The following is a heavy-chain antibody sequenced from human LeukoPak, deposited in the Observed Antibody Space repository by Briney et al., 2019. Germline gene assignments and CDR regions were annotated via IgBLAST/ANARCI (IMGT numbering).Heavy chain of an antibody. V-gene: IGHV4-59*08. D-gene: IGHD2-15*01. CDR1: GGSISSYY. J-gene: IGHJ5*02. Sequence: ASETLSLTCTVSGGSISSYYWSWIRQPPGKGLEWIGYIYYSGSTNSNPSLKSRATISIDTSKNQFSLKLSSVTATDTAVYYCASLREGGVAHWFDPWGQGTLVTVSS. CDR2: IYYSGST. CDR3: ASLREGGVAHWFDP.